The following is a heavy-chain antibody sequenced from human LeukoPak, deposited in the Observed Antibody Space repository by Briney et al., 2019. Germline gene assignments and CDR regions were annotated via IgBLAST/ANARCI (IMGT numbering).Heavy chain of an antibody. CDR2: INWNGGST. D-gene: IGHD6-6*01. V-gene: IGHV3-20*01. Sequence: GGSLRLSCAASGFTFDDYGMSWVRQAPGKGLEWVSGINWNGGSTGYADSVKGRFTISRDNAKNSLYLQMNSLRAEDTALYHCARVREYSSSRWFDPWGQGTLATVSS. CDR3: ARVREYSSSRWFDP. CDR1: GFTFDDYG. J-gene: IGHJ5*02.